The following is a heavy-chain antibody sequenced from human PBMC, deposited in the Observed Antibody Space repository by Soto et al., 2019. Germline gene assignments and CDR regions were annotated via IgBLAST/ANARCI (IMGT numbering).Heavy chain of an antibody. CDR2: ISGKNGNP. D-gene: IGHD3-3*01. Sequence: QVPLVQSGAEVKKPGASVKVSCKASGYSFTSYGISWVRQAPGQGLEWMGWISGKNGNPKYEQKLQGRVTMTTDTSTSTAYMELRSLRSDATAVYYCVRIGIFGVVIRPYYMDVWGKGTTVTVSS. J-gene: IGHJ6*03. CDR3: VRIGIFGVVIRPYYMDV. CDR1: GYSFTSYG. V-gene: IGHV1-18*01.